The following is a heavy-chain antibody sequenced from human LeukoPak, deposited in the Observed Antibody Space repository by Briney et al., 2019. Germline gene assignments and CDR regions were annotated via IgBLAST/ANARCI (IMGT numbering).Heavy chain of an antibody. Sequence: GGSLRLSCAASGFTFSSYSMNWGRQAPGKGLELVSSISRSSSYIYYADSVKGRFTISRDNAKNSLYLQMNSLSAEDTAVYYCARSFLSIAAAATDHWGQGTLVTVSS. V-gene: IGHV3-21*01. CDR2: ISRSSSYI. D-gene: IGHD6-13*01. J-gene: IGHJ4*02. CDR3: ARSFLSIAAAATDH. CDR1: GFTFSSYS.